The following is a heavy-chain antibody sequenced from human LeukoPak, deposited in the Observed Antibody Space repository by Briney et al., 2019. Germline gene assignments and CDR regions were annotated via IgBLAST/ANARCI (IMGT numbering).Heavy chain of an antibody. D-gene: IGHD1-26*01. V-gene: IGHV1-69*04. Sequence: SVKVPCKASGGTFSSYAISWVRQAPGQGPEWMGRIIPILGIANYAQKFQGRVTITADKSTSTAYMELSSLRSEDTAVYYCARGLRGSYRYYFDYWGQGTLVTVSS. CDR2: IIPILGIA. J-gene: IGHJ4*02. CDR1: GGTFSSYA. CDR3: ARGLRGSYRYYFDY.